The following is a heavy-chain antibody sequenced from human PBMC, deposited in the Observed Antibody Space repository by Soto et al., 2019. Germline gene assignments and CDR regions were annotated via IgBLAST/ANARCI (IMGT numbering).Heavy chain of an antibody. D-gene: IGHD1-26*01. Sequence: EVQLVESGGGVVRPGGSLRLSCVASGFTFDDYGMGWVRQAPGKGLEWVSGVNWNGGSTDYADSVKGRFTISRDNAKNSLYLQMNSLRDDDTALNYCARDYTGSYLPHGIFDYWGQGTLVTVSS. J-gene: IGHJ4*02. CDR3: ARDYTGSYLPHGIFDY. CDR1: GFTFDDYG. CDR2: VNWNGGST. V-gene: IGHV3-20*04.